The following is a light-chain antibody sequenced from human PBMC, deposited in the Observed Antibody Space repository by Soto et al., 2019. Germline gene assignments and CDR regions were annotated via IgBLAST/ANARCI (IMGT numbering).Light chain of an antibody. V-gene: IGLV1-47*01. CDR3: SVWEDNVDGWV. Sequence: QSVLTQPPSASGTSGQKVTISCSGTSSNIGSNFVYWYQQLPGTAPKLLIFKDNQRPSGVPDRFSGSKSGTSVSLAISGLRPEDEADYYCSVWEDNVDGWVFDGGTKLTVL. CDR2: KDN. CDR1: SSNIGSNF. J-gene: IGLJ3*02.